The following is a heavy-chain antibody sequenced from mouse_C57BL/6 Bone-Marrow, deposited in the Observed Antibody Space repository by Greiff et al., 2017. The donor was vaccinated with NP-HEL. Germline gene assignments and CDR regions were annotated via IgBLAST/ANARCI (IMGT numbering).Heavy chain of an antibody. J-gene: IGHJ4*01. D-gene: IGHD2-3*01. V-gene: IGHV1-53*01. CDR2: INPSNGGT. CDR3: AREKGWLRAMDY. Sequence: QVQLQQSGTELVKPGASVKLSCKASGYTFTSYWMHWVKQRPGQGLEWIGNINPSNGGTNYNEKFKSKATLTVDKSSSTAYMQLSSLTSEDSAVYYCAREKGWLRAMDYWGQGTSVTVSS. CDR1: GYTFTSYW.